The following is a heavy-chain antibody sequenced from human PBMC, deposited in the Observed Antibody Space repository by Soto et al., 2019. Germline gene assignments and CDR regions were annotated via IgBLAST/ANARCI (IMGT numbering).Heavy chain of an antibody. CDR3: AREKAPRASDY. V-gene: IGHV6-1*01. CDR2: TYYRSKWFD. Sequence: LQAVSRTGASSGGSVSSNSSTWTWFSQSPSRGLEWLGRTYYRSKWFDDYAVSVKSRITINPDTSKNQFSLQLNSVTPQDSSVYCCAREKAPRASDYGGQGSLVTVS. J-gene: IGHJ4*02. CDR1: GGSVSSNSST.